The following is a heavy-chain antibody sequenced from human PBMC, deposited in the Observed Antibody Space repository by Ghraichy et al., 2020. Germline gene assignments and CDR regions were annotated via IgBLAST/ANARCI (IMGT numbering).Heavy chain of an antibody. V-gene: IGHV6-1*01. J-gene: IGHJ4*02. CDR3: VKEYSLASWVFYH. D-gene: IGHD5-12*01. CDR2: TYYRSRWHN. CDR1: ADNVTNNKAA. Sequence: SQTLSLTCVISADNVTNNKAAWNWIRQSPSRGPEWLARTYYRSRWHNDYALSLRSRLSIASDVSKNQLSLRLTSVTPEDTAVYYCVKEYSLASWVFYHWGPGDLVTVSS.